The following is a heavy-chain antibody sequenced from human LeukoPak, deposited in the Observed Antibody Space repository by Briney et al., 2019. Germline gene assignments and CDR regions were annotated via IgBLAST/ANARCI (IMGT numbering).Heavy chain of an antibody. V-gene: IGHV3-7*01. CDR2: IKQDGSEK. CDR3: ARGPGVGATEDYYYYYYMDV. J-gene: IGHJ6*03. D-gene: IGHD1-26*01. Sequence: GGSLRLSCAASGFTFSSYWMSWVRQAPGKGLEWVANIKQDGSEKYYVDSVKGRFTISRDNAKNTLYLQMNSLRAEDTAVYYCARGPGVGATEDYYYYYYMDVWGKGTTVTVSS. CDR1: GFTFSSYW.